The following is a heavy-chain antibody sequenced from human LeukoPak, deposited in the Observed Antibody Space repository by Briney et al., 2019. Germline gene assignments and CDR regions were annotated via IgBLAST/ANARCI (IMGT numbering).Heavy chain of an antibody. V-gene: IGHV1-69*01. D-gene: IGHD3-22*01. J-gene: IGHJ4*02. CDR2: IIPIFGTA. CDR1: GGTFSSYA. CDR3: ARDLDYYDSSGYPGG. Sequence: SVKVSCKASGGTFSSYAISWVRQAPGQGLEWMGGIIPIFGTANYAQKFQGRVTITADESTSTVYMELSSLRSEDTAVYYCARDLDYYDSSGYPGGWGQGTLVTVSS.